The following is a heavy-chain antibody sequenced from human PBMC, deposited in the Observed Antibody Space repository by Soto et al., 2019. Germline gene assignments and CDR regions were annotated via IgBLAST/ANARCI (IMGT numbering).Heavy chain of an antibody. Sequence: GGSLRLSCAASGFRFSRYGMHWVRQAPGKGLDWVANVWYDGTNERYADSVKGRFAISRDNSNNMLYLQMNSLRAEDMAVYYCVRDVTGVAGTGLTWGQGTLVTVSS. CDR3: VRDVTGVAGTGLT. J-gene: IGHJ5*02. D-gene: IGHD3-3*01. V-gene: IGHV3-33*01. CDR2: VWYDGTNE. CDR1: GFRFSRYG.